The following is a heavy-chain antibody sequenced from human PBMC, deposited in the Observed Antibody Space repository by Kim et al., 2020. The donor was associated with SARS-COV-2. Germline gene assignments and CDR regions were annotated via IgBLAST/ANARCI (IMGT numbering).Heavy chain of an antibody. D-gene: IGHD6-19*01. J-gene: IGHJ5*02. V-gene: IGHV3-23*01. CDR2: ISGSGGST. Sequence: GGSLRLSCAASGFTFSSYAMSWVRQAPGKGLEWVSAISGSGGSTYYADSVKGRFTISRDNSKNTLYLQMNSLRAEDTAVYYCATRPGIAVAAMNWFDPWGQGTLVTVSS. CDR1: GFTFSSYA. CDR3: ATRPGIAVAAMNWFDP.